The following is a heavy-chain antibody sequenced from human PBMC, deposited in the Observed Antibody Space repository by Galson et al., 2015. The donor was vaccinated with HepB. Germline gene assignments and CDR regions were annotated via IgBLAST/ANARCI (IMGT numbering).Heavy chain of an antibody. D-gene: IGHD1-20*01. CDR1: GFNFNNAW. CDR3: TRHSWNDLWFDP. Sequence: SLRLSCAASGFNFNNAWMSWVRQAPGKGLEWVGRIKSRSDDATTDFAAPVKGRFTISRDDSKNTLYLQMNSLKTDDTAVYYCTRHSWNDLWFDPWGQGTLVIVSS. CDR2: IKSRSDDATT. V-gene: IGHV3-15*01. J-gene: IGHJ5*02.